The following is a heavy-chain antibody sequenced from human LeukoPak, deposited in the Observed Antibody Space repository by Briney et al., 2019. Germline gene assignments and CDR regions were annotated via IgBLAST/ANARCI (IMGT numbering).Heavy chain of an antibody. J-gene: IGHJ6*02. V-gene: IGHV4-59*08. Sequence: PSETLSLTCTVSGGSISSYYWSWIRQPPGPGLESIGYIYYTGSTNYNPTLKSPVTISVATSKKQCSLKLSSVTAADTAVYYCARMLPHRRWFGELSPLHYYYYGMDVWGQGTTVTVSS. D-gene: IGHD3-10*01. CDR1: GGSISSYY. CDR2: IYYTGST. CDR3: ARMLPHRRWFGELSPLHYYYYGMDV.